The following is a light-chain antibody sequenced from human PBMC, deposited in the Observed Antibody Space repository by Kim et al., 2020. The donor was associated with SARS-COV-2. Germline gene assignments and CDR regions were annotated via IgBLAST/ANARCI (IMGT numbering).Light chain of an antibody. CDR1: NIGSKS. V-gene: IGLV3-21*04. Sequence: PGKTARITCGGNNIGSKSLHWYQQKPGQAPVLVIYYASDRPSGIPERFSGSNSGNTATLTISRVEAGDEADYYCQVWDTSSDHVVFGGGTQLTVL. CDR2: YAS. J-gene: IGLJ2*01. CDR3: QVWDTSSDHVV.